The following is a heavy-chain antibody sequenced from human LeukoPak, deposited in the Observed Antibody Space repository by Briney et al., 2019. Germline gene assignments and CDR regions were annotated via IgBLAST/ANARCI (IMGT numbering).Heavy chain of an antibody. CDR1: GFTFSSYA. Sequence: PGRSLRLSCAASGFTFSSYAMHWVRQAPGKGLEWVAVISYDGSNKYYADSVKGRFTISRDNSKNTLYLQVNSLTAGDTAVYYCARATDWLFDCWGQGTLVTVSS. CDR2: ISYDGSNK. D-gene: IGHD3-9*01. CDR3: ARATDWLFDC. V-gene: IGHV3-30-3*01. J-gene: IGHJ4*02.